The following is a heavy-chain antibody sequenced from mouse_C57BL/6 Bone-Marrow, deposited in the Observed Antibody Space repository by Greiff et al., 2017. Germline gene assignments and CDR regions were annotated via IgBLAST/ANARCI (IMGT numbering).Heavy chain of an antibody. Sequence: VQLKQSGAELVRPGASVKLSCTASGFNIKDDYMHWVKQRPEQGLEWIGWIDPENGDTEYASKFQGKATITADTSSNTAYLQLSSLTSEDTAVYYCTTSHFDVWGTGTTVTVSS. J-gene: IGHJ1*03. CDR2: IDPENGDT. CDR1: GFNIKDDY. CDR3: TTSHFDV. V-gene: IGHV14-4*01.